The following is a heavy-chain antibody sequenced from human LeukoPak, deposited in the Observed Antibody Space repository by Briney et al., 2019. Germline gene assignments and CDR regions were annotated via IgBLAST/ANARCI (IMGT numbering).Heavy chain of an antibody. CDR2: INHGGST. CDR3: ARDGGLPAAHYYYYGMDV. Sequence: SETLSLTCAVYGGSFSGYYWSWIRQPPGKGLEWIGEINHGGSTNYNPSLKSRVTMSVDTSKNQFSLKLSSVTAADTAVYYCARDGGLPAAHYYYYGMDVWGQGTTVTVSS. V-gene: IGHV4-34*01. CDR1: GGSFSGYY. D-gene: IGHD2-2*01. J-gene: IGHJ6*02.